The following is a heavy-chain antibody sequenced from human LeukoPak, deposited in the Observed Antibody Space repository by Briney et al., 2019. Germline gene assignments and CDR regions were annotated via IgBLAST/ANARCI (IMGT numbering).Heavy chain of an antibody. CDR3: AKSNGYGLIDI. V-gene: IGHV4-4*07. Sequence: PSETLSLTCTVSGYSISNSYYWSWIRQPAGKGLEWIGRIYTSGSTNYNPSLKSRVTISLDTSRNQFSLKLNSVTAADTAVYYCAKSNGYGLIDIWGQGTMVTVSS. CDR1: GYSISNSYY. D-gene: IGHD3-22*01. J-gene: IGHJ3*02. CDR2: IYTSGST.